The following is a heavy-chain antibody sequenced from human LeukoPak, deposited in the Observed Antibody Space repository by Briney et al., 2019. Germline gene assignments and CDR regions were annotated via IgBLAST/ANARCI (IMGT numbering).Heavy chain of an antibody. CDR3: ARVGQLATGIDY. D-gene: IGHD6-6*01. Sequence: KPSETLSLTCTVSGGSISSGSYLWGCIRQSPGKGLEWIGSIYHSGCTYYNPSLKSRVTISVDTSKNQFSLKLSSVTAADTAVYYCARVGQLATGIDYWGQGTLVTVSS. CDR2: IYHSGCT. J-gene: IGHJ4*02. CDR1: GGSISSGSYL. V-gene: IGHV4-39*07.